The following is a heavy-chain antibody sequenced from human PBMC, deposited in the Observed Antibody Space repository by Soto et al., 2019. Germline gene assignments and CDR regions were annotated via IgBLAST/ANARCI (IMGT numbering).Heavy chain of an antibody. V-gene: IGHV1-46*01. D-gene: IGHD6-13*01. CDR3: ARDNTAAQADYYYGMDV. CDR1: GYTFTSYY. CDR2: INPSGGST. Sequence: ASVKGSCKASGYTFTSYYMHWVRQAPGQGLEWMGIINPSGGSTSYAQKFQGRVTMTRDTSTSTVYMELSSLRSEDTAVYYCARDNTAAQADYYYGMDVWGQGTTVTVSS. J-gene: IGHJ6*02.